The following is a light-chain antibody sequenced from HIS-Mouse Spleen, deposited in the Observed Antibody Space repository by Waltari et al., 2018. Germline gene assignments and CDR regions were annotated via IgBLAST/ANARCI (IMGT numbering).Light chain of an antibody. CDR1: KLGDKY. V-gene: IGLV3-1*01. Sequence: SYELTQPPSVSVSPGQTASITCSGDKLGDKYACWYQQKPGQSPVLVIYQVSKRPSGIPERFYGSNSGNTATLTISGTQAMDEADYYCQAWDSSTVVFGGGTKLTVL. J-gene: IGLJ2*01. CDR3: QAWDSSTVV. CDR2: QVS.